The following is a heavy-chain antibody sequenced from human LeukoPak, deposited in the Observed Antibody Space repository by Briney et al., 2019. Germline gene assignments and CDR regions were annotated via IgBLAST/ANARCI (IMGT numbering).Heavy chain of an antibody. J-gene: IGHJ4*02. CDR2: IYHSGNT. D-gene: IGHD1-26*01. CDR3: ARAGGGTYYFDF. CDR1: GDSINSSNW. V-gene: IGHV4-4*02. Sequence: SETLSLTCAVSGDSINSSNWWNWVRQPPGQGLEWIAEIYHSGNTNYNPSLKSRVTISLDKSKNQFSLKLTSMTAADTAVYFCARAGGGTYYFDFWGQETLVTVSS.